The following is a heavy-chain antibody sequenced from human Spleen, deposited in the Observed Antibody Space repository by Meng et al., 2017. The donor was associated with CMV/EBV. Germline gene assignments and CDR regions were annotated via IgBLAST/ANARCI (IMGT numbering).Heavy chain of an antibody. CDR2: ISAYNGNT. CDR1: CYTFTSYG. V-gene: IGHV1-18*01. D-gene: IGHD2-15*01. CDR3: AREGGYCSGGSCYFSPFDP. J-gene: IGHJ5*02. Sequence: QSGAEVKRHGAAVNVAFKAVCYTFTSYGIIWVRQAPGQGLEWMGWISAYNGNTNYAQKLQGRVTMTTDTSTSTAYMELRSLRSDDTAVYYCAREGGYCSGGSCYFSPFDPWGQGTLVTVSS.